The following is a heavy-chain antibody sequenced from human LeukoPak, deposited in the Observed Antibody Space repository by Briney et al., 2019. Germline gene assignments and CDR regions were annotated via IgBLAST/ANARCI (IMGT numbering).Heavy chain of an antibody. V-gene: IGHV3-30*02. CDR3: VRGGSEVVVAAALGAFDI. CDR1: GFTFSSYG. D-gene: IGHD2-15*01. CDR2: IRYDGSNK. Sequence: GGSLRLSCAASGFTFSSYGMHWVRQAPGKGLEWVAFIRYDGSNKYYADSVKRRFTISRDNSKDMVYLQMNRLTSEDTAMYYCVRGGSEVVVAAALGAFDIWGQGTMVTVSS. J-gene: IGHJ3*02.